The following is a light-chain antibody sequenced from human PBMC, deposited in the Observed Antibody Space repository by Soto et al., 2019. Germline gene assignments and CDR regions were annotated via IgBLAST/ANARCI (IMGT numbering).Light chain of an antibody. CDR3: QQHDTLPLT. CDR2: DAS. J-gene: IGKJ4*01. V-gene: IGKV1-13*02. Sequence: ALQLTQSPSSLSASVGDRVTISCRASQGIKSALVWYQQKPGKSPKLLVYDASSLEGGVPSRFSGSGSGTDFTLTISSLQPEDLATYYCQQHDTLPLTFGGGTKVEIK. CDR1: QGIKSA.